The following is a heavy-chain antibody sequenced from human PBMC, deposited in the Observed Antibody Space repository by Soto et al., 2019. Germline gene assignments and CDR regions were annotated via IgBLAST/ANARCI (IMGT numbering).Heavy chain of an antibody. D-gene: IGHD6-6*01. CDR3: ARSMSPYSSSGWFDP. Sequence: SETLSLTCPVSGGSISSGGYYWSWIRQHPGKGLEWIGYIYYSGSTYYNPSLKSRVTISVDTSKNQFSLKLSSVTAADTAVYYCARSMSPYSSSGWFDPWGQGTLVTVSS. CDR1: GGSISSGGYY. J-gene: IGHJ5*02. V-gene: IGHV4-31*03. CDR2: IYYSGST.